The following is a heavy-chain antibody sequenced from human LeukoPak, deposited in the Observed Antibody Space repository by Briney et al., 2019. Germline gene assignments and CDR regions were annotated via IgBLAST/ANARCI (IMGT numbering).Heavy chain of an antibody. CDR2: TYQRSKWYN. D-gene: IGHD6-19*01. CDR1: GDSVSINSAA. J-gene: IGHJ4*02. V-gene: IGHV6-1*01. Sequence: KPSQTLSLTCAISGDSVSINSAAWNWIRQSPSRGLEWLGGTYQRSKWYNDYAVSVKSRITINPDISKNQFSLQLNSVTPEDTAVYYCARSPSPYSSGWYFDYWGQGTLVTVSS. CDR3: ARSPSPYSSGWYFDY.